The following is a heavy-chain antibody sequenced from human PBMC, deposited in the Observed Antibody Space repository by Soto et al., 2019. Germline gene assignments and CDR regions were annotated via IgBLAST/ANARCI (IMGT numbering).Heavy chain of an antibody. D-gene: IGHD2-15*01. CDR3: ARDRYCSGGSCYSPYYYYYMDV. V-gene: IGHV3-7*01. J-gene: IGHJ6*03. Sequence: GGSLRLSCAASGFTFSSYWMSWVRQAPGKGLEWVANIKQDGSEKYYVDSVKGRFTISRDNAKNSLYLQMNSLRAEDTAVYYCARDRYCSGGSCYSPYYYYYMDVWGKGTTVTVSS. CDR1: GFTFSSYW. CDR2: IKQDGSEK.